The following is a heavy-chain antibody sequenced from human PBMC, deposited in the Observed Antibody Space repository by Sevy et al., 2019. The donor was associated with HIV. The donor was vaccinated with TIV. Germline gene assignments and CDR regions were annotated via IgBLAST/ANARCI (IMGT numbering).Heavy chain of an antibody. Sequence: GGSLRLSCAVSGFSFSHYAFHWVRQAPGKGLEWVSLISYDGTYKYYAESVKGRFTISRDNSENTLYLQMNSLRGNDTAVYYCARVAVSYCTNDCYQRFDYWGPGALVTVSS. CDR2: ISYDGTYK. CDR3: ARVAVSYCTNDCYQRFDY. J-gene: IGHJ4*02. D-gene: IGHD2-8*01. CDR1: GFSFSHYA. V-gene: IGHV3-30-3*01.